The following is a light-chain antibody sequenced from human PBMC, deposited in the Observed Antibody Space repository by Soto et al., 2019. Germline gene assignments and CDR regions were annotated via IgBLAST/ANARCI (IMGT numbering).Light chain of an antibody. V-gene: IGLV2-8*01. CDR1: DNDVGRYDY. Sequence: QSVLTQPPSASGSPGMSVTLSCSGTDNDVGRYDYVSWYQQHPGKAPKLLIYEVSKRPSGVPDRFSASKSGNTASLTVSGLQGEDEGDYYFMSYGGGNSVAFGGGAKLAGL. J-gene: IGLJ2*01. CDR2: EVS. CDR3: MSYGGGNSVA.